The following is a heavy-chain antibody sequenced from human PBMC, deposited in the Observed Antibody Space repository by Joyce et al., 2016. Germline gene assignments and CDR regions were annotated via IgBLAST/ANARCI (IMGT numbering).Heavy chain of an antibody. CDR3: ARDTAMATGYYYYGMDV. J-gene: IGHJ6*02. D-gene: IGHD5-18*01. Sequence: QVQLVQSGAEVKKPGASVKVSCKASGYTFTNYYIHWVRQASGQGLEWMGIINTSGGSTNSARKFQGRVTMTRDTSTSTVYMELSSLRSEDTAVYYCARDTAMATGYYYYGMDVWGQGTTVTVSS. CDR2: INTSGGST. CDR1: GYTFTNYY. V-gene: IGHV1-46*01.